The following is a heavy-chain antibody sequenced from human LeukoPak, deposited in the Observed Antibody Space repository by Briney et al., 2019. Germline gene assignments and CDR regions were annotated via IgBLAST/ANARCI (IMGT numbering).Heavy chain of an antibody. V-gene: IGHV5-51*01. Sequence: GESLKISCKGSGYPFTSYWIGWVRQVPGKGLEWMGIIYPGDSDTRYSPSFQGQVTISADKSISTAYLQWSSLKASDTAMYYCARSAMGYPDWFDPWGQGTLVTVSS. CDR3: ARSAMGYPDWFDP. J-gene: IGHJ5*02. CDR1: GYPFTSYW. D-gene: IGHD5-18*01. CDR2: IYPGDSDT.